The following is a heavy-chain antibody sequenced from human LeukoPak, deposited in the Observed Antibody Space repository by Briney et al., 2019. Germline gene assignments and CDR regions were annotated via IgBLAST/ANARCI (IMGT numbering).Heavy chain of an antibody. CDR3: ARHRKSIAVAGKDYFDY. J-gene: IGHJ4*02. CDR1: DGSISSSSYY. V-gene: IGHV4-39*01. CDR2: IYYSGST. Sequence: SETLSLTCTVSDGSISSSSYYWVWIRQPPGKGLEWIGSIYYSGSTYYNPSLKSRVTISVDTSKNQFSLKLSSVTAADTAVYYCARHRKSIAVAGKDYFDYWGQGTLVTVSS. D-gene: IGHD6-19*01.